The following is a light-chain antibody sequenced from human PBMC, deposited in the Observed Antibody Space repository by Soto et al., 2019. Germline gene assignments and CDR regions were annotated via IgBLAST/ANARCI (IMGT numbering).Light chain of an antibody. Sequence: EIVLTQSPGTLSLYPGETATLSCRASQSISGNYLAWYHHKPGQAPRLLIYDSSRRATGIPDRFSGSGSGPDYTLTISRLEPEDFAIYYCQQYSGSITFGQGTRLEIE. CDR1: QSISGNY. J-gene: IGKJ5*01. V-gene: IGKV3-20*01. CDR2: DSS. CDR3: QQYSGSIT.